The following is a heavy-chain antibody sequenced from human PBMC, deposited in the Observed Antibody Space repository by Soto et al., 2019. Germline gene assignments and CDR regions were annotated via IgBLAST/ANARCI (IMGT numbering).Heavy chain of an antibody. V-gene: IGHV1-46*03. CDR1: RYTFTCYY. D-gene: IGHD2-21*01. CDR2: INPSGGST. J-gene: IGHJ4*02. CDR3: ARDTPYCGGDCPTFDY. Sequence: ASVKVSSKASRYTFTCYYMRWVRQANEQGLEWMGIINPSGGSTSYAQKFQGRVTMTRDTSTSTVYMELSSLRSEDTAVYYCARDTPYCGGDCPTFDYWGQRTLVTVSS.